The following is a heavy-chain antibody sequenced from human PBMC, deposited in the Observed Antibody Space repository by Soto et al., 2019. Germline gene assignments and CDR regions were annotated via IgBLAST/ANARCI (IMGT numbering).Heavy chain of an antibody. D-gene: IGHD1-1*01. CDR1: GFTFSSYG. Sequence: GGSLRLSCAASGFTFSSYGMHWVRQAPGKGLEWVAVIWYDGSNKYYADSVKGRFTISRDNSKNTLYLQMNSLRAEDTAVYYCARDDGLGTYYMDVWGKGTTVTVSS. CDR3: ARDDGLGTYYMDV. V-gene: IGHV3-33*01. J-gene: IGHJ6*03. CDR2: IWYDGSNK.